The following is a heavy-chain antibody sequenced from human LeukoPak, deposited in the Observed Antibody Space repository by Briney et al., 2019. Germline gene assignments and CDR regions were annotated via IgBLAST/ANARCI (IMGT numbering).Heavy chain of an antibody. CDR2: ISGGSDNT. CDR3: AGLVGRYSSGLYYYYFDY. V-gene: IGHV3-23*01. D-gene: IGHD3-22*01. J-gene: IGHJ4*02. Sequence: PGGSLRLSCAASGFTFGTYATSWVRQSPGKGLQWVAAISGGSDNTHYADSVKGRFTISRDISKNMVYLQINSLRAEDTAVYYCAGLVGRYSSGLYYYYFDYWGQGTLVTVSS. CDR1: GFTFGTYA.